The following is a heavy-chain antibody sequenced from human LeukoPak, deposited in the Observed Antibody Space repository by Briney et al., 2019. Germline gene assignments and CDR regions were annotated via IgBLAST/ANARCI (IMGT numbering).Heavy chain of an antibody. CDR3: ARTYCSGGSCYSGYYFGLDV. D-gene: IGHD2-15*01. Sequence: SETLSLTCTVSGGSVNSGSYYWSWIRQLPGKGLEWIGYIFYSGSTNYNPSLKSRVTISVDTSKNQFSLKLSSVTAADTAVYYCARTYCSGGSCYSGYYFGLDVWGQGTTVTVSS. CDR1: GGSVNSGSYY. J-gene: IGHJ6*02. CDR2: IFYSGST. V-gene: IGHV4-61*01.